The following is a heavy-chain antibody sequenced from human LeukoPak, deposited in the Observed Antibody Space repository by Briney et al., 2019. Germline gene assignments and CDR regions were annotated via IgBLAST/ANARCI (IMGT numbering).Heavy chain of an antibody. Sequence: SETLSLTCAVYGGSFSGYYWSWIRQPPGKGLEWIGEINHSGSTNYNPSLKSRVTISVDTSKNQFSLKLSSVTAADTAVYYCAREFHYYYDSSGYYPTWGQGTLVTVSS. CDR3: AREFHYYYDSSGYYPT. CDR1: GGSFSGYY. J-gene: IGHJ4*02. D-gene: IGHD3-22*01. CDR2: INHSGST. V-gene: IGHV4-34*01.